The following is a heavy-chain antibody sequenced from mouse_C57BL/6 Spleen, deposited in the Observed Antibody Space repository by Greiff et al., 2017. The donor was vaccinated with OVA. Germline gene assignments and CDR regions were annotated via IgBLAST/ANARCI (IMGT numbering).Heavy chain of an antibody. J-gene: IGHJ2*01. D-gene: IGHD4-1*01. CDR1: GYTFTSYW. CDR3: ARFELGRDFDY. V-gene: IGHV1-64*01. CDR2: IHPNSGST. Sequence: QVHVKQPGAELVKPGASVKLSCKASGYTFTSYWMHWVKQRPGQGLEWIGMIHPNSGSTNYNEKFKSKATLTVDKSSSTAYMQLSSLTSEDSAVYYCARFELGRDFDYWGQGTTLTVSS.